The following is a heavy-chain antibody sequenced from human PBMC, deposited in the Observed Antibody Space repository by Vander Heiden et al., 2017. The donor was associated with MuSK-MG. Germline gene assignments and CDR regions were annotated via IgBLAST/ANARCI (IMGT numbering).Heavy chain of an antibody. Sequence: QLQLQESGPGLVKPSETLSLTCTVSCGSISSSSYYWGWIRQPPGKGLEWIGSIYYSGSTYYNPSLKSRVTISVDTSKNQFSLKLSSVTAADTAVYYCARHATPMVRGVLPPRSGYWGQGTLVTVSS. J-gene: IGHJ4*02. D-gene: IGHD3-10*01. V-gene: IGHV4-39*01. CDR1: CGSISSSSYY. CDR2: IYYSGST. CDR3: ARHATPMVRGVLPPRSGY.